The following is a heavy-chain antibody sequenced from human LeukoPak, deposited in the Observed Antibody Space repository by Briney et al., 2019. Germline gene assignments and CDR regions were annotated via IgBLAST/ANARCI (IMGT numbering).Heavy chain of an antibody. V-gene: IGHV4-34*01. CDR1: GGSFSGYY. CDR2: INHSGST. D-gene: IGHD4-23*01. J-gene: IGHJ4*02. CDR3: AGTPVVTQEGFDY. Sequence: SETLSLTCAVYGGSFSGYYWSWLRQPPGKGLEWIGEINHSGSTNYNPSLKSRVTISVDTSKNQFSLKLSSVTAADTAVYYCAGTPVVTQEGFDYWGQGTLVTVSS.